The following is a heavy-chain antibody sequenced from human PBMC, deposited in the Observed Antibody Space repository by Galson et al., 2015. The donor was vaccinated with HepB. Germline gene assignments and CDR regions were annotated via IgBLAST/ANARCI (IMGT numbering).Heavy chain of an antibody. CDR1: GGSISSGGYY. V-gene: IGHV4-31*03. CDR2: IYYSGST. Sequence: TLSLTCTVSGGSISSGGYYWSWIRQHPGKGLEWIGYIYYSGSTYYNPSLKSRVTISVDTSKNQFSLKLSSVTAADAAVYYCARARIGYCSGGSCYPELYWFDPWGQGTLVTVSS. J-gene: IGHJ5*02. D-gene: IGHD2-15*01. CDR3: ARARIGYCSGGSCYPELYWFDP.